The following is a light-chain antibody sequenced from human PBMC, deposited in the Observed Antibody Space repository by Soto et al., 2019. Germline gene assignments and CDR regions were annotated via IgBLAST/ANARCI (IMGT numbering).Light chain of an antibody. V-gene: IGKV1-5*03. J-gene: IGKJ1*01. CDR2: KAS. Sequence: DIQMTQSPSTLSASVGDRVTITCRASQSISSWLAWYQEKPGNAPKLLLYKASSLESGVPSRFSGSGSGTEFTLTSSSLQPDDFATYYCQQYNSYSRTFGQGNKVEI. CDR3: QQYNSYSRT. CDR1: QSISSW.